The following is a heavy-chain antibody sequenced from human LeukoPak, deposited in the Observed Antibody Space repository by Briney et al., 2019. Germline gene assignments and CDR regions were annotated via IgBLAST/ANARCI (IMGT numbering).Heavy chain of an antibody. CDR2: IYYSGST. Sequence: SEPLSLTCTVSGGSVSSGSYYWSWIRQPPGKGLEWIGYIYYSGSTNYNPSLKSRVTISVDTSKNQFSLKLSSVTAADTAVYYCAREGPSFWSGPDYGMDVWGQGTTVTVSS. CDR1: GGSVSSGSYY. CDR3: AREGPSFWSGPDYGMDV. V-gene: IGHV4-61*01. J-gene: IGHJ6*02. D-gene: IGHD3-3*01.